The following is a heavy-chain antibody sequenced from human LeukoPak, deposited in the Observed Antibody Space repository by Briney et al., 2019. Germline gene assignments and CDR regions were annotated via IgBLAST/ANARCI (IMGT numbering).Heavy chain of an antibody. D-gene: IGHD3-22*01. CDR1: GFTFSTYA. V-gene: IGHV3-48*03. CDR2: ISSSGSTI. J-gene: IGHJ4*02. CDR3: ARDQNSYYYDSSGGLDY. Sequence: PGGSLRLSRAASGFTFSTYAMNWVRQAPGKGLEWVSYISSSGSTIYYADSVKGRFTISRDNAKNSLYLQMNSLRAEDTAVYYCARDQNSYYYDSSGGLDYWGQGTLVTVSS.